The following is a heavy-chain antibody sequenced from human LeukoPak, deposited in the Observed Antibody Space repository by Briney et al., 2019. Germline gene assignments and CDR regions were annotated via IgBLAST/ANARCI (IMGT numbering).Heavy chain of an antibody. CDR1: GGSISSSSYY. CDR3: ARVGFWSGYYPYYFDY. J-gene: IGHJ4*02. Sequence: PSETLSLTCTVSGGSISSSSYYWGWIRQPPGKGLEWIGSIYHSGSTYYNPSLKSRVTISVDTSKNQFSLKLSSVTAADTAVYYCARVGFWSGYYPYYFDYWGQGTLVTVSS. V-gene: IGHV4-39*07. D-gene: IGHD3-3*01. CDR2: IYHSGST.